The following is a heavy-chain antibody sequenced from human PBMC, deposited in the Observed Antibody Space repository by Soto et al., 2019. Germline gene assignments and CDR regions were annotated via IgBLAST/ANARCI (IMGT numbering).Heavy chain of an antibody. CDR3: ARAGLEPANAFDV. V-gene: IGHV3-21*06. Sequence: GGSLRLSCTAAGVICSGYTINWVRQVPGKGLEWVSSISGSGSYIYIADSMKGRITISRDNAQNSVHLQMNSLRVEDTAVYYCARAGLEPANAFDVWGQGTKVTVSS. CDR1: GVICSGYT. CDR2: ISGSGSYI. J-gene: IGHJ3*01. D-gene: IGHD2-2*01.